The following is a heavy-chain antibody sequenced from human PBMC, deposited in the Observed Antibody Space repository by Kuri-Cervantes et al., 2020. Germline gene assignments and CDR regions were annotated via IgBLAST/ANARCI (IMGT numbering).Heavy chain of an antibody. CDR2: ISSTSSYI. CDR3: ARGYPYDTSGN. V-gene: IGHV3-21*01. Sequence: GESLKISCAASGFTFSSFSMNWVRQAPGKGLEWVSSISSTSSYISYADSVKGRFTISRDNAKNSLYLQMNSLRVEDTAVYYCARGYPYDTSGNWGQGTLVTVSS. D-gene: IGHD3-22*01. J-gene: IGHJ4*02. CDR1: GFTFSSFS.